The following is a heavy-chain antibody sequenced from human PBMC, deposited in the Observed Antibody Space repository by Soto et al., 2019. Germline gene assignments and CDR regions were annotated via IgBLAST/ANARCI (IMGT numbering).Heavy chain of an antibody. CDR3: AKAPGRGVVVPAASGPSDY. D-gene: IGHD2-2*01. Sequence: SLRLSCAASGFTFSSYAMSWVRQAPGKGLEWVPAISGSGGSTYYADSVKGRFTISRDNSKNALYLQMNSLRAEDTAVYYCAKAPGRGVVVPAASGPSDYWGQGTLVTVSS. J-gene: IGHJ4*02. V-gene: IGHV3-23*01. CDR1: GFTFSSYA. CDR2: ISGSGGST.